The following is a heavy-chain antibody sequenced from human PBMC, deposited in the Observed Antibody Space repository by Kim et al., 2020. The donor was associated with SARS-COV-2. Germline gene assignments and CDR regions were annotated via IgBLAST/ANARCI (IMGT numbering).Heavy chain of an antibody. D-gene: IGHD1-1*01. J-gene: IGHJ4*02. V-gene: IGHV5-51*01. Sequence: SYSPSFQGQVTISADRSINTAYVQWSSLKVSDTAIYYCARLRATERGIDYWGQGTLVTVSS. CDR3: ARLRATERGIDY.